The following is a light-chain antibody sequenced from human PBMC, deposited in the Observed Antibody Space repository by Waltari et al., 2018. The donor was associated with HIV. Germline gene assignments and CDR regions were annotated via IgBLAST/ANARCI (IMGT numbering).Light chain of an antibody. CDR2: RSN. V-gene: IGLV1-47*01. CDR1: SSTIGSNY. CDR3: AAWDASLSVWV. J-gene: IGLJ3*02. Sequence: QSVLTQPPSASGTPGQRVTISRSGSSSTIGSNYVYWYRQLPGTAPKLLIYRSNQRPSGVPDRFSGSKSGTSASLAISGLRSENEADYYCAAWDASLSVWVFGGGTKLTVL.